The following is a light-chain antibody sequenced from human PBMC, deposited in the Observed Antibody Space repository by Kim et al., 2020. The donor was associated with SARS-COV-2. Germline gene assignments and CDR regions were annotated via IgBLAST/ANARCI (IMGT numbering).Light chain of an antibody. CDR3: QVWDSSSESVV. J-gene: IGLJ2*01. V-gene: IGLV3-21*04. Sequence: PGKTASITCGGNNIARKTVHWYQQKPGQAPVLVIYQDTNRPSGIPERISGSNSGNTATLTISRVEAGDEADYYCQVWDSSSESVVFGGGTQLTVL. CDR2: QDT. CDR1: NIARKT.